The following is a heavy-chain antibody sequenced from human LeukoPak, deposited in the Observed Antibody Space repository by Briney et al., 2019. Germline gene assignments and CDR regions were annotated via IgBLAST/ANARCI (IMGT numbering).Heavy chain of an antibody. CDR1: GFTFSSFT. CDR2: ISDGSRDT. D-gene: IGHD5-12*01. Sequence: GGSLRLSCATSGFTFSSFTMNWVRQAPRKGLEWVSTISDGSRDTHYAGSVKGRFTISRDDSQNIVYLQMDSLRAEDTALYYCTTRLRNHFDYWGQGTQVTVSS. J-gene: IGHJ4*02. CDR3: TTRLRNHFDY. V-gene: IGHV3-23*01.